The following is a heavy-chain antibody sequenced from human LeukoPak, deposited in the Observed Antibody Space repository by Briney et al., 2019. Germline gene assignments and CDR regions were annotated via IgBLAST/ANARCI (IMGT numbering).Heavy chain of an antibody. J-gene: IGHJ6*03. CDR2: IYHSGST. D-gene: IGHD3-3*01. CDR3: ARAFPPYYDFWSGYYKDYYYYYMDV. Sequence: SETLSLTCTVSGGSISSSSYYWGWIRQPPGKGLEWIGSIYHSGSTYYNPSLKSRVTISVDTSKNQFSLKLSSVTAADTAVYYCARAFPPYYDFWSGYYKDYYYYYMDVWGKGTTVTVSS. CDR1: GGSISSSSYY. V-gene: IGHV4-39*07.